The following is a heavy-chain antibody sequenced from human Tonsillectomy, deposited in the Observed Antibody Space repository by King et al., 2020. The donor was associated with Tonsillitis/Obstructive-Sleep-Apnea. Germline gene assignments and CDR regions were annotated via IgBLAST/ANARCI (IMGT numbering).Heavy chain of an antibody. CDR1: GFTFSSYG. CDR2: ISYDGSNK. D-gene: IGHD3-3*01. V-gene: IGHV3-30*18. Sequence: VQLVESGGGVVQPGRSLRLSCAASGFTFSSYGMHWVRQAPGKGLEWVAVISYDGSNKYYADSVKGRFTISRDNSKNTLYLQMNSLRAEDTAVYYCAKDRDYDFWSGYFPDAFDIWGQGTMVTVSS. CDR3: AKDRDYDFWSGYFPDAFDI. J-gene: IGHJ3*02.